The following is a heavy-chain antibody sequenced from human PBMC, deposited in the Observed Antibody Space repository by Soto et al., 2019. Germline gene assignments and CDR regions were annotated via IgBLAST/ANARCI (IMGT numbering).Heavy chain of an antibody. Sequence: SGPTLVNPTQTLTLTCTFSGFSLSTSGVGVGWIRQPPGKALEWLALIYWDDDKRYSPSLKSRLTITKDTSKNQVVLTMTNVEPVDTATYFCAHIPNYYQYDWLDPWGQGTLVTVSS. D-gene: IGHD3-16*01. CDR3: AHIPNYYQYDWLDP. CDR1: GFSLSTSGVG. CDR2: IYWDDDK. V-gene: IGHV2-5*02. J-gene: IGHJ5*02.